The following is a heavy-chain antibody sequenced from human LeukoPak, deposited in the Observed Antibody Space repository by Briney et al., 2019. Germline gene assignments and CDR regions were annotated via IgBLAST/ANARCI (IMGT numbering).Heavy chain of an antibody. CDR2: IQPRGST. CDR3: ARGRGLISED. D-gene: IGHD2-15*01. V-gene: IGHV3-53*01. J-gene: IGHJ4*02. CDR1: GFTVRSNY. Sequence: GGSLTLSSATSGFTVRSNYMSWVRPAPGRGPELASVIQPRGSTYYADSVKGRFTLSRHNSTSTVYLQMTSLRAVDTAVDYCARGRGLISEDWGQGTLVTVSS.